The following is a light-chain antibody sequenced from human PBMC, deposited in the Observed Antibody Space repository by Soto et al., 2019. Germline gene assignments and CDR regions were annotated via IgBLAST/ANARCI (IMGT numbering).Light chain of an antibody. Sequence: DIPMTQSPSTLSASIGDRVTITCRASESISVWLAWYQQKSGKAPKLLISSVSNLESGVPSRFSGSGSGTEFTLTISSLQPEDFATYYCQQYHTYWTFGQGTKVEIK. CDR1: ESISVW. CDR3: QQYHTYWT. J-gene: IGKJ1*01. CDR2: SVS. V-gene: IGKV1-5*01.